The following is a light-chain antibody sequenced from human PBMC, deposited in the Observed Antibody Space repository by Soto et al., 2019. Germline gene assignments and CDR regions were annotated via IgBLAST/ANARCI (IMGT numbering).Light chain of an antibody. CDR1: EDISNY. CDR3: QQYENLRLHT. V-gene: IGKV1-33*01. J-gene: IGKJ2*01. CDR2: DAS. Sequence: DIQMTQSPSSLSASVGERVTITCRANEDISNYLNWYQQKPGRATQLLIYDASTLETVVPSRFSGSGSGTHFTFTITSLQPEDVGTYYCQQYENLRLHTFGPATKL.